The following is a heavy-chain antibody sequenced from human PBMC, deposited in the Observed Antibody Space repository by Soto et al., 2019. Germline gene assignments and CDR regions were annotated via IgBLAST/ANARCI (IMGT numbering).Heavy chain of an antibody. CDR1: GFSFSKFA. CDR3: AKQFVDV. V-gene: IGHV3-23*01. Sequence: EAQMLESGGDLVQPGGSLRLSCAASGFSFSKFAMNWVRLPPGKGLEWVSGISDSGHNVVYADSVRGRFTISRDNSKSILYLQMDRLTVDDSAVYYCAKQFVDVWGQGTTVIVAS. CDR2: ISDSGHNV. J-gene: IGHJ6*02.